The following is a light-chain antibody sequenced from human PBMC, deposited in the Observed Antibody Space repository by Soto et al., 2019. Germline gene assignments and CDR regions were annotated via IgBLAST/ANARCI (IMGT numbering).Light chain of an antibody. CDR1: SSYIGAGYD. J-gene: IGLJ3*02. CDR2: ANS. CDR3: QSSDSSLSGWV. V-gene: IGLV1-40*01. Sequence: QAVVTQPPSVSGAPGQRVTISCTGSSSYIGAGYDVHWYQQLPGTAPKLLIYANSNRPSGVPDRFSGSKSGTSASLAITGLQAEDEADYYCQSSDSSLSGWVFGGGTKLTVL.